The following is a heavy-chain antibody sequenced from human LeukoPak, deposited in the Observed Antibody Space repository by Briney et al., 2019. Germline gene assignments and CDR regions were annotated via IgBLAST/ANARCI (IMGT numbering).Heavy chain of an antibody. CDR1: GGSISNSRDS. J-gene: IGHJ4*02. CDR3: AKDRDIAVAGYRWVAYFDY. D-gene: IGHD6-19*01. Sequence: SAETLSLTCTVSGGSISNSRDSWGWIRQPPGTGLEWIGIMDYSGNTYLSPSLRSRVTISADTSKNQFSLRLTSVTAADTAVYYCAKDRDIAVAGYRWVAYFDYWGQGTLVTVSS. V-gene: IGHV4-39*07. CDR2: MDYSGNT.